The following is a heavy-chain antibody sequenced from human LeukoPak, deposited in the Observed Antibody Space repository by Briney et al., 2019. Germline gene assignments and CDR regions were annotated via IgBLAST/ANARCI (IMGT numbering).Heavy chain of an antibody. V-gene: IGHV4-34*01. CDR1: GGSFSGYY. J-gene: IGHJ3*02. CDR3: ARVFYGSGSYGAFDI. CDR2: ITHSGRT. D-gene: IGHD3-10*01. Sequence: SETLSLTCGVYGGSFSGYYWTWIRQFPGIRLEWIGEITHSGRTNYNPSLTSRVTMSVDTSKNQFSLKLSSVTAADTAVYYCARVFYGSGSYGAFDIWGQGTMVTVSS.